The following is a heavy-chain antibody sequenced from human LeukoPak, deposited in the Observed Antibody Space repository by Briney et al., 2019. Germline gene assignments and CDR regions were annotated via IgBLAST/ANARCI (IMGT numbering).Heavy chain of an antibody. D-gene: IGHD2-2*01. J-gene: IGHJ4*02. CDR1: GGSFNRSGYY. CDR2: INHSGST. Sequence: TSETLSLTCTVSGGSFNRSGYYWGWIRQPPGKGLEWIGEINHSGSTNYNPSLKSRVTISVDTSKNQFSLKLSSVTAADTAVYYCARSFGLGRGAAMRAVTTSDYWGQGTLVTVSS. V-gene: IGHV4-34*01. CDR3: ARSFGLGRGAAMRAVTTSDY.